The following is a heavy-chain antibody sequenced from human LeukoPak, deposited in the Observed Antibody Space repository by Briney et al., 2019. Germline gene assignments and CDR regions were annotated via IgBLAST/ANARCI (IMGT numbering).Heavy chain of an antibody. CDR1: GFTFSSYG. V-gene: IGHV3-30*02. J-gene: IGHJ4*02. Sequence: PGGSLRLSCAASGFTFSSYGMHWVRQAPGKGLEWVAFIRYDGSNKYYADSVKGRFTISRDNSKNKLYLQMNSLRAEDTAVYYCARDLSGVTGYTYGRGIDYWGQGTLVTVSS. CDR3: ARDLSGVTGYTYGRGIDY. D-gene: IGHD5-18*01. CDR2: IRYDGSNK.